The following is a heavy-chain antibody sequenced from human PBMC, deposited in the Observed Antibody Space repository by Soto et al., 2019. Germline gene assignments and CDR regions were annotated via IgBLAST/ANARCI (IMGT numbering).Heavy chain of an antibody. J-gene: IGHJ4*02. Sequence: PGGSLRLSCAASGFTFSSYWMSWVRQAPGKGLEWVANIKQDGSEKYYVDSVKGRFTISRDNAKNSLYLQMNSLRAEDTAGYYCARVVVVVAAQYSYYFDYWGQGTLVTVSS. CDR2: IKQDGSEK. D-gene: IGHD2-15*01. CDR1: GFTFSSYW. V-gene: IGHV3-7*01. CDR3: ARVVVVVAAQYSYYFDY.